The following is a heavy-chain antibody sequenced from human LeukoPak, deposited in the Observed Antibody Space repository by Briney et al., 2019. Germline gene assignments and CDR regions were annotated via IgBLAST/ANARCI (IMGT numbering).Heavy chain of an antibody. CDR2: IKQDGSER. Sequence: GGSLRLSCAASGFTFSTYWMTWVRQAPGRGLEWVANIKQDGSERYYVDSVKGRFTTSRDNAKNSLYLQMNSLRAEDTAIYYCVRDPGGGESYSDYWGQGTLVTVSS. V-gene: IGHV3-7*01. D-gene: IGHD2-21*01. J-gene: IGHJ4*02. CDR3: VRDPGGGESYSDY. CDR1: GFTFSTYW.